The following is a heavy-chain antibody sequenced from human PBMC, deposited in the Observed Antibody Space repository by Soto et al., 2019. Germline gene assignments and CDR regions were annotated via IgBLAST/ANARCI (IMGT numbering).Heavy chain of an antibody. CDR3: AREGEGHCISSSCLNWFDP. V-gene: IGHV3-48*02. CDR1: GFTFSTFN. CDR2: ISSSGSTI. J-gene: IGHJ5*02. D-gene: IGHD2-2*01. Sequence: PGGSLRLSCAASGFTFSTFNRNWVRQAPGKGLEWVSYISSSGSTIYYADSVKGRFTISRDNAKNSLYLQMNSLRDEDTAVYYCAREGEGHCISSSCLNWFDPWGQGTMVTVSS.